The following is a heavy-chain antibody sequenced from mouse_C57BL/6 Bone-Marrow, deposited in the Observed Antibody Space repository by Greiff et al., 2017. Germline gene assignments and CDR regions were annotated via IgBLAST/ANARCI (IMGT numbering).Heavy chain of an antibody. CDR3: ARESHWYFDV. Sequence: VQLQQPGAELVKPGASVKLSCKASGYTFTSYWMPWVKQRPGQGLEWIGEIDPSDSYTNYNQKFKGKATLTVDTSSSTAYMQLSSLTSEDSAVYYCARESHWYFDVGGTGTTVTVSA. CDR1: GYTFTSYW. CDR2: IDPSDSYT. V-gene: IGHV1-50*01. J-gene: IGHJ1*03.